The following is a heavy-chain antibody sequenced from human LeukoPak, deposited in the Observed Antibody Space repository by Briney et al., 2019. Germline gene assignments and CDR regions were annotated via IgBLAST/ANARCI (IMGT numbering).Heavy chain of an antibody. CDR1: GYTFTSYA. V-gene: IGHV1-3*01. Sequence: ASVKVFCKASGYTFTSYAMHWVRQAPGQRLEWMGWINAGNGNTKYSQKFQGRVTITRDTSASTAYMELSSLRSEDTAVYYCAREGREGNFDYWGQGTLVTVSS. J-gene: IGHJ4*02. CDR3: AREGREGNFDY. CDR2: INAGNGNT. D-gene: IGHD3-10*01.